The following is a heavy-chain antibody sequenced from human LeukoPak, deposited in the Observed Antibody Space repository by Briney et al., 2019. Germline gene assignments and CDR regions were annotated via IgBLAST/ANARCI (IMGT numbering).Heavy chain of an antibody. J-gene: IGHJ4*02. CDR1: GGSIRNTNW. V-gene: IGHV4/OR15-8*02. Sequence: SESLCLTCGVSGGSIRNTNWWNCVRQPPGQGLEWIGEISVTGLPHYNPSLESRVTVSLDKSKNQLSLNLASVTAADTAVYYCSRENGAFSPFGYWGQGTLVTVLS. CDR2: ISVTGLP. CDR3: SRENGAFSPFGY. D-gene: IGHD2-8*01.